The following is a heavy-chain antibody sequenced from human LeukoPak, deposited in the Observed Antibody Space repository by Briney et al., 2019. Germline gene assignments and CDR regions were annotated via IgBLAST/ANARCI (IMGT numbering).Heavy chain of an antibody. CDR2: IYHSGST. CDR3: ARTSSSNWFDP. J-gene: IGHJ5*02. CDR1: GGSISSGGYS. Sequence: SQTLSLTCAVSGGSISSGGYSWSWIRQPPGKGLEWIGYIYHSGSTYYNPSLKSRVTISVDTSKNQFSLKLSSVTAADTAVYYCARTSSSNWFDPWGQGTLVTVSS. V-gene: IGHV4-30-2*02. D-gene: IGHD6-6*01.